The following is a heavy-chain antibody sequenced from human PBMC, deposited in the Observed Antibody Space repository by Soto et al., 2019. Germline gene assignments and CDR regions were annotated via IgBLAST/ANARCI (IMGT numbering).Heavy chain of an antibody. CDR2: INHSGST. Sequence: KPSETLSLTCAVYGGSFSGYYWSWIRQPPGKGLEWIGEINHSGSTNYNPSLKSRVTISVDTSKNQFSLKLSSVTAADTAVYYCARVLGIGSPGNRRGWFDPWGQGTLVTVS. CDR1: GGSFSGYY. V-gene: IGHV4-34*01. J-gene: IGHJ5*02. CDR3: ARVLGIGSPGNRRGWFDP. D-gene: IGHD1-26*01.